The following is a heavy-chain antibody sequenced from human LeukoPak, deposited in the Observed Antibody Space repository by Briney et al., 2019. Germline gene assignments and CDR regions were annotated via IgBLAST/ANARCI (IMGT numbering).Heavy chain of an antibody. CDR3: AKDSVLLWFGEFTSGMDV. J-gene: IGHJ6*04. CDR1: GFTFSSYG. CDR2: ISYDGSNK. V-gene: IGHV3-30*18. Sequence: AGGSPRLSCAASGFTFSSYGMHWVRQAPGKGLEWVAVISYDGSNKYYADSVKGRFTISRDNSKNTLYLQMNSLRAEDTAVYYCAKDSVLLWFGEFTSGMDVWGKGTTVTVSS. D-gene: IGHD3-10*01.